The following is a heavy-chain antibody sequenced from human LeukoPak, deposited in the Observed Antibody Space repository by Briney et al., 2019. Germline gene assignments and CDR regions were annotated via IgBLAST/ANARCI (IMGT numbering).Heavy chain of an antibody. CDR1: GFTFSTYW. V-gene: IGHV3-21*01. J-gene: IGHJ4*02. CDR3: ARGAQYSGYDYYFDY. Sequence: GGSLRLSCEASGFTFSTYWMIWVRQAPGKGLEWVSSISSSSSYIYYADSVKGRFTISRDNAKNSLYLQMNSLRAEDTAVYYCARGAQYSGYDYYFDYWGQGTLVTVSS. D-gene: IGHD5-12*01. CDR2: ISSSSSYI.